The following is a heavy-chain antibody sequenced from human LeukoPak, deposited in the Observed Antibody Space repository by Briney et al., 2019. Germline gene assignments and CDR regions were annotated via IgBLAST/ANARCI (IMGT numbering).Heavy chain of an antibody. Sequence: GGSRGLSWAASGFTFSSYAMSWVRQAPGKGLEWVSAISGSGGSTYYADSVKGRFTISRDNSKNTLYLQMNSLRAEDTAVYYCAKVYSSGWSATPIDYWGQGTLVTVSS. D-gene: IGHD6-19*01. CDR3: AKVYSSGWSATPIDY. CDR1: GFTFSSYA. V-gene: IGHV3-23*01. CDR2: ISGSGGST. J-gene: IGHJ4*02.